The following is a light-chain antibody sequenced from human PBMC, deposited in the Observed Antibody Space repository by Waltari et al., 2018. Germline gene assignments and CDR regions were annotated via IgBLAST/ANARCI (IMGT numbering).Light chain of an antibody. V-gene: IGKV3D-15*01. CDR2: RAS. CDR1: QSVGTN. CDR3: QQYNDWPRT. Sequence: EIVLTQSPATLSVSLEDRVTLSCRASQSVGTNLAWYQHSPGRAPRLLVYRASTRASYIPARFSASGSGTEFTLSISTLQSEDSAVFYCQQYNDWPRTFGQGTKVEIK. J-gene: IGKJ1*01.